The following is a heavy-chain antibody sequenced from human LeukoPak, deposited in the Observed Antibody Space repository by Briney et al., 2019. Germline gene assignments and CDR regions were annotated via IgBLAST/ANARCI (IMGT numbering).Heavy chain of an antibody. Sequence: SETLSLTCTVSGGSISSYYWSWIRQPDGKGLEWIGHIYASGSTNYNPSLKSRVTMSVDTSKNQFSLKLSSVTAADTAVYYCARGISGSYRYDAFDIWGQGTMVTVSS. V-gene: IGHV4-4*07. CDR3: ARGISGSYRYDAFDI. D-gene: IGHD3-16*02. CDR1: GGSISSYY. CDR2: IYASGST. J-gene: IGHJ3*02.